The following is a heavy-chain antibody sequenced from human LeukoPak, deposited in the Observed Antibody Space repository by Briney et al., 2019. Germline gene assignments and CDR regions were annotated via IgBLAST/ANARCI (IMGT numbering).Heavy chain of an antibody. D-gene: IGHD4-17*01. J-gene: IGHJ3*02. CDR3: ARKATTGPTKAAFDI. CDR1: GGSISSSNY. V-gene: IGHV4-28*05. Sequence: SETLSLTCTVSGGSISSSNYWVWIRQPPGKGLEWIGHIYYSGGIYYNPSLKSRVTMSVDTSKNQFSLKLSSVTAVDTAVYYCARKATTGPTKAAFDIWGQGTMVTVSS. CDR2: IYYSGGI.